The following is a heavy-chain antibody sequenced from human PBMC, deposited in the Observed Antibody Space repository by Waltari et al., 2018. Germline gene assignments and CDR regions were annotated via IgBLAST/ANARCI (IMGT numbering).Heavy chain of an antibody. Sequence: EVQLVESGGGLVQPGGSLRLSCAASGFTVSSNYMSWVCQAPGKGLGWVSLMDSDGRTYYAESVKGRFTISRDNYKNTVYLQMSRLRVEDTAVYYCAKDAGPVAAEGDYWGQGTLVTVSS. V-gene: IGHV3-66*01. CDR2: MDSDGRT. CDR1: GFTVSSNY. CDR3: AKDAGPVAAEGDY. D-gene: IGHD6-19*01. J-gene: IGHJ4*02.